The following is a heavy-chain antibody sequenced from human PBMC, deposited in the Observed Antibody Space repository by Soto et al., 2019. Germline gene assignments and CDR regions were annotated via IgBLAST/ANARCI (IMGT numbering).Heavy chain of an antibody. CDR2: IDPSDSQT. CDR1: GYSFAGYW. V-gene: IGHV5-10-1*01. CDR3: ARFKNSRTSNFDY. J-gene: IGHJ4*02. D-gene: IGHD5-18*01. Sequence: GESLKISCKGSGYSFAGYWITWVRQMPGKGLEWMGRIDPSDSQTYYSPSFRGHVTISAAKSITTVFLQWSSLRASDTAMYYCARFKNSRTSNFDYWGQGTLVTVSS.